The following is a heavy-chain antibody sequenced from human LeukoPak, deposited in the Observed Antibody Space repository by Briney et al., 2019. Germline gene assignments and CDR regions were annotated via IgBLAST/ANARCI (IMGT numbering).Heavy chain of an antibody. CDR3: AREALITIFGVVIHPYYFDY. Sequence: PGGSLRLSCAASGFTFSSYAMHWVRQAPGKGLEWVAVISYDGSNKYYADSVKGRFTISRDNSKNTLYLQMSSLRAEDTAVYYCAREALITIFGVVIHPYYFDYWGQGTLVTVSS. CDR1: GFTFSSYA. J-gene: IGHJ4*02. CDR2: ISYDGSNK. V-gene: IGHV3-30-3*01. D-gene: IGHD3-3*01.